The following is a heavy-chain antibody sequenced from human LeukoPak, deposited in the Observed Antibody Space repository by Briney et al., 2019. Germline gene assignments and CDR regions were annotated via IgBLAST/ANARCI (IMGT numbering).Heavy chain of an antibody. CDR2: IYYSGST. Sequence: SETLSLTCTVSGGSISGYYWSWSRQPPGKGLEWIGCIYYSGSTNYNPSLKSRVTMSVDTSNNQFSLRLSSVTAADTAVYYCARGSGWLQYRGQGTLVTVSS. CDR3: ARGSGWLQY. V-gene: IGHV4-59*01. CDR1: GGSISGYY. J-gene: IGHJ4*02. D-gene: IGHD5-24*01.